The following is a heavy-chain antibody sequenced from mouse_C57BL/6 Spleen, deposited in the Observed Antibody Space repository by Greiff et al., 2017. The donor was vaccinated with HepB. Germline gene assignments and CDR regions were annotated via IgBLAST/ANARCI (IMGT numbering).Heavy chain of an antibody. D-gene: IGHD2-2*01. J-gene: IGHJ1*03. V-gene: IGHV5-17*01. CDR2: ISSGSSTI. Sequence: EVQVVESGGGLVKPGGSLKLSCAASGFTFSDYGMHWVRQALEKGLEWVAYISSGSSTIYYADTVKGRFTISRDNAKNTLFLQMTRLRSEDTARYYCAREGGYDWYFDVWGTGTTVTVSS. CDR1: GFTFSDYG. CDR3: AREGGYDWYFDV.